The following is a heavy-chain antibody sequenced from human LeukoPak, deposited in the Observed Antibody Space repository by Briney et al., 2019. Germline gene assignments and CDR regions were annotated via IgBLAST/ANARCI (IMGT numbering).Heavy chain of an antibody. V-gene: IGHV3-30*18. J-gene: IGHJ4*02. Sequence: GGSLRLSCAASGFTFSSYGMHWVRQAPGKGLEWVAVISYDGSNKYYADSVKGRFTISRDNSKNTLYLQMNSLRAEDTAVYYCAKDLQYSYGSSDYWGQGTLVTVSS. D-gene: IGHD5-18*01. CDR3: AKDLQYSYGSSDY. CDR2: ISYDGSNK. CDR1: GFTFSSYG.